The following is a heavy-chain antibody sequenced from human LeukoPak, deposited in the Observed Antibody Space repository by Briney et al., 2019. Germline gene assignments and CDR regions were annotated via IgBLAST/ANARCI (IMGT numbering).Heavy chain of an antibody. Sequence: SQTLSLTCGIPGDSVSSKSGGWNWIRQSPSRGLEWLGRTYYTSKWHNEYAVSMKSRITINSDTSKNQLSLHLDSVTPEDTAVYYCAREQPWSGPNRFDSWGQGTLVTVSS. V-gene: IGHV6-1*01. CDR3: AREQPWSGPNRFDS. J-gene: IGHJ5*01. D-gene: IGHD3-10*02. CDR2: TYYTSKWHN. CDR1: GDSVSSKSGG.